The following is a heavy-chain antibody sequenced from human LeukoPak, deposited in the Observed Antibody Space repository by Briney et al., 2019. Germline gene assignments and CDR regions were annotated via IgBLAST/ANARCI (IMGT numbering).Heavy chain of an antibody. V-gene: IGHV1-8*01. D-gene: IGHD3-3*01. CDR1: GYTFTSYD. CDR2: MNPNSGNT. Sequence: ASVKVSCTASGYTFTSYDINWVRQGTGQGLEWMGWMNPNSGNTGYAQKFQGRVTMTRNTSISTAYMELSSLRPEDTAVYYCARGSPLYYDFWSGYYTPNWFDPWGQGTLVTVSS. J-gene: IGHJ5*02. CDR3: ARGSPLYYDFWSGYYTPNWFDP.